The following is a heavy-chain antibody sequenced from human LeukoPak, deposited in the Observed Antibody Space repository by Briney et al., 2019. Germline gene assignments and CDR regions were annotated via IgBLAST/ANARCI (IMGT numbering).Heavy chain of an antibody. V-gene: IGHV3-23*01. CDR1: GFTFSSYA. CDR2: ISGSGGST. D-gene: IGHD6-19*01. CDR3: AKEPNSGWYWGYYFDY. J-gene: IGHJ4*02. Sequence: GGSLRLSCAAFGFTFSSYAMSWVRQAPGKGLEWVSAISGSGGSTYYADSVKGRFTISRDNSKNTLYLQMNSLRAEDTAVYYCAKEPNSGWYWGYYFDYWGQGTLVTVSS.